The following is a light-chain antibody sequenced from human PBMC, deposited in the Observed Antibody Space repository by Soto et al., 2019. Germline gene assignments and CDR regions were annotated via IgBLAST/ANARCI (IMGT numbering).Light chain of an antibody. CDR2: EGS. CDR1: SSDVGSYNL. J-gene: IGLJ3*02. Sequence: QSALTQPASVSGSPGQSITISCTGTSSDVGSYNLVSWYQQHPGKAPKLMIYEGSKRPSGVSNRFSGSKSGNTASLTISGLHAEYEADYYCCSYAGSSTPWVFGGGTKLTVL. CDR3: CSYAGSSTPWV. V-gene: IGLV2-23*01.